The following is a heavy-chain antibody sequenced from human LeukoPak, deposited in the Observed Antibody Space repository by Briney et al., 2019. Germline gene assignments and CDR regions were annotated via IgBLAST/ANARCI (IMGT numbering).Heavy chain of an antibody. CDR1: GGSISSNSNY. J-gene: IGHJ4*02. Sequence: SETLSLTCTVSGGSISSNSNYWGWICQPPGKGLEWIGSFYYSGSTNYNPSLKSRVTISVDTSKNQFSLKLSSVTAADTAVYYCAREGSSSFEGFDYWGQGTLVTVSS. CDR3: AREGSSSFEGFDY. V-gene: IGHV4-39*07. CDR2: FYYSGST. D-gene: IGHD6-6*01.